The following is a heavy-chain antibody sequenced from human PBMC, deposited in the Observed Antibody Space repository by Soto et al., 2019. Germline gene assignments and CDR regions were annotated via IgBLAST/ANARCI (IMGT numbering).Heavy chain of an antibody. CDR2: IVPIFGTA. V-gene: IGHV1-69*13. CDR1: GGTFSSYA. CDR3: ARELKGDLVGVVAARGSYFDY. D-gene: IGHD2-15*01. J-gene: IGHJ4*02. Sequence: SVKVSCKASGGTFSSYAISWVRQAPGQGLEWMGGIVPIFGTANYAQKFQGRVTITADESTSTAYMEMNSLRPEDTPMYYCARELKGDLVGVVAARGSYFDYWGQETLVTVSS.